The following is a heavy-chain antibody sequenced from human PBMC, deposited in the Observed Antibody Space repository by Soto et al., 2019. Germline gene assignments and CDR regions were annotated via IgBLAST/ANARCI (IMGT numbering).Heavy chain of an antibody. J-gene: IGHJ3*01. V-gene: IGHV1-3*01. D-gene: IGHD2-8*01. CDR1: GYIFTGYA. CDR3: ARVGMRAFDF. Sequence: QVQLVQSGAEVKKPGASVKVSCKASGYIFTGYAIHWVRQAPGQRLEWMGWITVGNAYTKYSQRLQGRVTITRDTTGGTGYMGTSSLRSEDTAVYYCARVGMRAFDFWGQGTMVSVSS. CDR2: ITVGNAYT.